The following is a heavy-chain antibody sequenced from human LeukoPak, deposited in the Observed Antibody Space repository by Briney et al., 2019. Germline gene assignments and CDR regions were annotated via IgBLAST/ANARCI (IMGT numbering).Heavy chain of an antibody. J-gene: IGHJ4*02. CDR2: TYFTGST. V-gene: IGHV4-39*07. CDR3: ARAPTRSSDTVTGYLFDS. CDR1: GVSINNSSFS. D-gene: IGHD3-9*01. Sequence: SETLSLTCSISGVSINNSSFSWGWIRQPPGKGLEWIGNTYFTGSTYYNPSLKSRVTISVDASKSHCSLKLRSVPAADTAVYYCARAPTRSSDTVTGYLFDSWGQGTLVTVSS.